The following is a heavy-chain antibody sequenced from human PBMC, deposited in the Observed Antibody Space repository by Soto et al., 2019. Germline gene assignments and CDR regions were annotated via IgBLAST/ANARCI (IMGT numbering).Heavy chain of an antibody. CDR3: ARSRGGVTSPVDYMDV. V-gene: IGHV1-69*02. CDR2: IFPVLGIA. D-gene: IGHD3-10*01. J-gene: IGHJ6*03. Sequence: QVQLVQSGSEVKKPGSSVKVSCKASGGTFSSEAISWVRQAPGQGLEWMGRIFPVLGIADYAQRFQGRVTITADKSTSTAYMELRSLSSEDTAVYFCARSRGGVTSPVDYMDVWGKGTTVTVTS. CDR1: GGTFSSEA.